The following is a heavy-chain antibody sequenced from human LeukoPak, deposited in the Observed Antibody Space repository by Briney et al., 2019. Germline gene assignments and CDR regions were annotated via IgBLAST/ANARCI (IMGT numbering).Heavy chain of an antibody. CDR1: GFSVNSYY. D-gene: IGHD7-27*01. Sequence: GGSLRLSCAASGFSVNSYYMSWVRQAPGRGLEWVSVIYSGGSTYYADSVKGRFTISRDNSKNTLYLQMNSLRAEDTAVYYCARQKLTGATFGYWGQGTLVTVSS. J-gene: IGHJ4*02. CDR2: IYSGGST. CDR3: ARQKLTGATFGY. V-gene: IGHV3-53*01.